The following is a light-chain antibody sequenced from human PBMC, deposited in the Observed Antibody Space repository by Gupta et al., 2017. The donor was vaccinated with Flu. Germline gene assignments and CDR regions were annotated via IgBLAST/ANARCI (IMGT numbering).Light chain of an antibody. V-gene: IGLV1-44*01. CDR1: SSNIGSNT. CDR2: GYN. J-gene: IGLJ3*02. Sequence: QSELTQPPSVSGAPGQRVIISCSGTSSNIGSNTENWFQQLPGTAPRLLIYGYNQRPSGVPDRFSGSKSGTSASLAISGLHSEDEGDYYCASWDDSLNAWVLGGGTKLTVL. CDR3: ASWDDSLNAWV.